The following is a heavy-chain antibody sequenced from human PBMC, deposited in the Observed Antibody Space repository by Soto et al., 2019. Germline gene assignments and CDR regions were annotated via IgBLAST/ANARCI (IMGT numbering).Heavy chain of an antibody. V-gene: IGHV4-31*03. Sequence: SETLYLTSTVSGGSISSGGYYWSWIRQHPGKGQEWIGYIYYSGSTYYNPSLKSRVTISVDTSKNQFSLKLSSVTAADTAVYYCARKKHITILAPFDPWGQGTLVTVSS. CDR1: GGSISSGGYY. J-gene: IGHJ5*02. CDR3: ARKKHITILAPFDP. D-gene: IGHD3-3*01. CDR2: IYYSGST.